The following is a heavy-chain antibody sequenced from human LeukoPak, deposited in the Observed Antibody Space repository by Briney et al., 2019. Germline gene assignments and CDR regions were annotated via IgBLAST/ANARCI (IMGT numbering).Heavy chain of an antibody. CDR2: IKQDGSEK. J-gene: IGHJ2*01. CDR3: ARGEGYTYGPYWYFDL. Sequence: GGSLRLSCGASGFTFSSYWMSWVRQAPGKGLEWVANIKQDGSEKNYVDSVKGRFTISRDNAKNSMSLQMNSMRAEDTAVYYCARGEGYTYGPYWYFDLWGRGTLVTVSS. V-gene: IGHV3-7*01. CDR1: GFTFSSYW. D-gene: IGHD5-18*01.